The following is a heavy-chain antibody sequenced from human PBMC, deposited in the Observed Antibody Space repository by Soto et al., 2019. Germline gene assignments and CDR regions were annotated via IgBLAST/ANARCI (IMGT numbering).Heavy chain of an antibody. CDR2: IIPIFGTA. D-gene: IGHD6-19*01. CDR3: ARDRYSSGWSLDY. V-gene: IGHV1-69*13. J-gene: IGHJ4*02. Sequence: SVKVSCKASGGTFSSYAISWVRQAPGQGLEWMGGIIPIFGTANYAQKFQGRATITADESTSTAYMELSSLRSEDTAVYYCARDRYSSGWSLDYWGQGTLVTVSS. CDR1: GGTFSSYA.